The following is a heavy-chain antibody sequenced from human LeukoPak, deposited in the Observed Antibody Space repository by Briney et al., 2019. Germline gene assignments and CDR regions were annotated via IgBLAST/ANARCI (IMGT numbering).Heavy chain of an antibody. CDR3: ARAPTYYYDSSGLDY. CDR2: IIPILGIA. V-gene: IGHV1-69*04. J-gene: IGHJ4*02. D-gene: IGHD3-22*01. CDR1: GGTFSSYA. Sequence: VASVKVSCKASGGTFSSYAISWVRQAPGQGLEWMGRIIPILGIANYAQKFQGRVTITADKSTSTAYMELSSLRSEDTAVYYCARAPTYYYDSSGLDYWGQGTLVTVSS.